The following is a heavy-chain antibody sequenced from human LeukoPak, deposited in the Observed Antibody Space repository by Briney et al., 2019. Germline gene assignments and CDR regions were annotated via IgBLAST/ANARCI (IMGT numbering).Heavy chain of an antibody. V-gene: IGHV3-9*01. J-gene: IGHJ4*02. Sequence: GRSLRLSCAASGFTFDDYAMHWVRQAPGKGLEWVSGISWNSGSIGYADSVKGRFTISRDNAKNSLYLQMNSLRAEDTALYYCAKGAIDYGGFLMGDYFDYWGQGTLVTVSS. CDR1: GFTFDDYA. D-gene: IGHD4-23*01. CDR2: ISWNSGSI. CDR3: AKGAIDYGGFLMGDYFDY.